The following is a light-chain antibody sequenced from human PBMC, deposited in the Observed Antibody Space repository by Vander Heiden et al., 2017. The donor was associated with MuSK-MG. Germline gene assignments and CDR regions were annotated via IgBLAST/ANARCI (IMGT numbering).Light chain of an antibody. J-gene: IGKJ1*01. CDR3: RQGKHCPWT. Sequence: DVVMTQSPLSLPVTLGQPASISCRSSQSLVYSDGNTYLTWFQQRPGQSPRRLIHKVSNRDSGVPDRFSGSGSGTDFTLKISRVEAEDAGVYYCRQGKHCPWTFGQVTKVEIK. V-gene: IGKV2-30*01. CDR2: KVS. CDR1: QSLVYSDGNTY.